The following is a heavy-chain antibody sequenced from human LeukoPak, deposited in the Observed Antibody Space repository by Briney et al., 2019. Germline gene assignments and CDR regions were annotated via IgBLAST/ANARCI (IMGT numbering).Heavy chain of an antibody. CDR1: GFTFSSYW. CDR2: INSDGSST. Sequence: GGSLRLSCAASGFTFSSYWMHWVRQAPGKGLVWVSHINSDGSSTNYADSVKGRFTISRDNAKNTLYLQMNSLRAEDTGAYYCAKDHYWSIDYWGRGTLVTVSS. V-gene: IGHV3-74*01. J-gene: IGHJ4*02. CDR3: AKDHYWSIDY. D-gene: IGHD3-3*01.